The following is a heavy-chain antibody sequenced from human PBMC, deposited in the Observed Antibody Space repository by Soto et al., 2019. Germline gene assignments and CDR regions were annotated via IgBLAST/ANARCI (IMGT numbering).Heavy chain of an antibody. CDR3: AREDSSPSYYGVAV. Sequence: QVQLVQSGAEVKKPGSSVKVSCKASGGSFGTYAVSWVRQAPGQGLEWMGAIIPNFGSTNYAQKFQGRLTITADKSPGPAYMGLGRLKSENTAVYYCAREDSSPSYYGVAVWGQGTTVTVPS. CDR2: IIPNFGST. D-gene: IGHD2-2*01. J-gene: IGHJ6*02. V-gene: IGHV1-69*06. CDR1: GGSFGTYA.